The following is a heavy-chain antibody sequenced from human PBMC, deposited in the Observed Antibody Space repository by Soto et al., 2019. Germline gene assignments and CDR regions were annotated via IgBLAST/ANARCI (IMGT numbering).Heavy chain of an antibody. CDR3: ARGPYSSGWYVVDY. J-gene: IGHJ4*02. CDR1: GASISAYA. V-gene: IGHV4-4*07. CDR2: LYSSGNT. D-gene: IGHD6-19*01. Sequence: PSETLSLTCTVSGASISAYAWSWIRQPAGKGLEWIGRLYSSGNTNYNPSFKSRLTMSADTSKNQFSLKLSSVTAADTAVYYCARGPYSSGWYVVDYWGKGTLVTVSS.